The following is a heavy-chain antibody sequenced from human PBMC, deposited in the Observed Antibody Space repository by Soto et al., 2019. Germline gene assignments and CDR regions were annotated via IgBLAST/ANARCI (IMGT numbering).Heavy chain of an antibody. J-gene: IGHJ6*03. D-gene: IGHD1-1*01. Sequence: QVQLQESGPGLVKPSETLSLTCTVSGGSISSYYWSWIRQPPGKGLEWIGYIYYSGSTNYNPSLKSRVTISVDTSKNQFSLKLSSVTAADTAVYYCARLRYNWNDGNYHYYMDVWGKGTTVTVSS. CDR1: GGSISSYY. CDR2: IYYSGST. V-gene: IGHV4-59*08. CDR3: ARLRYNWNDGNYHYYMDV.